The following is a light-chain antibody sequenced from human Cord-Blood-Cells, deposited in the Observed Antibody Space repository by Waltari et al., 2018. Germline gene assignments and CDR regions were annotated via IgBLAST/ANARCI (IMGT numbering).Light chain of an antibody. V-gene: IGKV3-15*01. CDR3: QQYNNWPPYT. Sequence: ELVMTQSQATLSVSPGENATLSCRASQRVSSNLAWYQQEPGQAPRLLIYGASTRATGIPARFSGSWSGTEFTLTISSLQSEDFAVYYGQQYNNWPPYTFGQGTKLEIK. CDR2: GAS. J-gene: IGKJ2*01. CDR1: QRVSSN.